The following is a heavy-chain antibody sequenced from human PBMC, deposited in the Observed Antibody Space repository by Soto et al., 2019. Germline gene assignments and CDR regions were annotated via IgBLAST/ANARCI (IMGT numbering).Heavy chain of an antibody. CDR1: GYTFITYG. V-gene: IGHV1-18*01. Sequence: ASVKVSCKASGYTFITYGVTWVRQAPGQGLEWMGWITPYNGKTHYAQKFQDRVTMTTDTAATTAYMELRSLTSDDSAMYFCARDTSHYFDHWGQGILVTISS. J-gene: IGHJ4*02. CDR3: ARDTSHYFDH. D-gene: IGHD2-2*01. CDR2: ITPYNGKT.